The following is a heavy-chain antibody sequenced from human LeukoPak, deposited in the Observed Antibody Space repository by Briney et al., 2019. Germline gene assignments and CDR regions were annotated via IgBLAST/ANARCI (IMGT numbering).Heavy chain of an antibody. J-gene: IGHJ4*02. CDR1: GGSISSSSYY. CDR3: ARLGRNSSSWYKY. CDR2: INHSGST. Sequence: SETLSLTCTVSGGSISSSSYYWSWIRQPPGKGLEWIGEINHSGSTNYNPSLKSRVTISVDTSKNQFSLKLSSVTAADTAVYYCARLGRNSSSWYKYWGQGTLVTVSS. D-gene: IGHD6-13*01. V-gene: IGHV4-39*07.